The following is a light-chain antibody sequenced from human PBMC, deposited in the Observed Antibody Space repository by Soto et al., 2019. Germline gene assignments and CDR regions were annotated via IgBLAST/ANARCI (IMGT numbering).Light chain of an antibody. J-gene: IGKJ5*01. Sequence: DVVMTQSPLSRPVTLVQPASISFRSNQSLVHSDGIAYFSWFQQRPGRSPRRLIYKVSNRDSGVPARFSGSGSGTDFALKISRVEAEDVGVYYCMQGTHWPITFGQGTRLEIK. V-gene: IGKV2-30*02. CDR2: KVS. CDR3: MQGTHWPIT. CDR1: QSLVHSDGIAY.